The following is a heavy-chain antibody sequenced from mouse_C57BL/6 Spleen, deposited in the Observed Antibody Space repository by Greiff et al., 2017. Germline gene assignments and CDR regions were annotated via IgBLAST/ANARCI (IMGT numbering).Heavy chain of an antibody. CDR3: ARDGELRGAD. V-gene: IGHV1-59*01. Sequence: QVQLQQPGAELVRPGTSVKLSCKASGYTFTSYWMHWVKQRPGQGLEWIGVIDPSDSYTNYNQKFTGKATLTVDTSSSTAYMQLSSLTSEDCAVYYCARDGELRGADGGQGTLVTVSA. D-gene: IGHD1-1*01. CDR1: GYTFTSYW. J-gene: IGHJ3*01. CDR2: IDPSDSYT.